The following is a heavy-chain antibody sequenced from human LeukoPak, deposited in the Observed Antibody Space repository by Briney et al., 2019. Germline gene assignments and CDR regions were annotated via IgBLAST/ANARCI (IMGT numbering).Heavy chain of an antibody. D-gene: IGHD6-6*01. V-gene: IGHV3-74*01. CDR3: ARAVPGLYYYYYIDV. J-gene: IGHJ6*03. Sequence: GGSLRLSCAASGFTFSSYAMSWVRQAPGKGLVWVSRINSDGSSTSYADSVKGRFTISRDNAKNTLYLQMNSLRAEDTAVYYCARAVPGLYYYYYIDVWGKGTTVTVSS. CDR2: INSDGSST. CDR1: GFTFSSYA.